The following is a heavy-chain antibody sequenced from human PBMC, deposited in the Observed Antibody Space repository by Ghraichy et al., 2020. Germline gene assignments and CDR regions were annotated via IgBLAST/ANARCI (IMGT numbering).Heavy chain of an antibody. Sequence: SQTLSLTCAISGDSVSSNSAAWNWIRQSPSRGLEWLGRTYYRSKWYNDYAVSVKSRITINPDTSKNQFSLQLNSVTPEDTAVYYCARAHRYYGDYASRIDYWGQGTLVTVSS. CDR1: GDSVSSNSAA. CDR2: TYYRSKWYN. J-gene: IGHJ4*02. D-gene: IGHD4-17*01. V-gene: IGHV6-1*01. CDR3: ARAHRYYGDYASRIDY.